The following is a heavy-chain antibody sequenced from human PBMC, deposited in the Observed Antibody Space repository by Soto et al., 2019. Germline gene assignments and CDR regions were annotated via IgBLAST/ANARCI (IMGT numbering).Heavy chain of an antibody. CDR3: ARERVLAVLPGVIKWFDP. D-gene: IGHD1-26*01. Sequence: EVQLVESGGGLVKPGGSLRLSCATSGFTFSSYSMNWVRQAPGKGLEWVSSISGSPNYINYADSVRGRFTISRDDAKSSVYLQMNRLRAEDTAVYYCARERVLAVLPGVIKWFDPWGQGTLVTVSS. V-gene: IGHV3-21*06. CDR1: GFTFSSYS. CDR2: ISGSPNYI. J-gene: IGHJ5*02.